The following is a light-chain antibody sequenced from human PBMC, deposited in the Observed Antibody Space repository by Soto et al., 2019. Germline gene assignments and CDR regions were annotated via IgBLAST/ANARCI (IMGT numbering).Light chain of an antibody. J-gene: IGKJ3*01. V-gene: IGKV1-39*01. CDR3: LETYSVPFFS. Sequence: DIRLTQSPSSLSASVGDRVTITCRASQSINTYLNWFQQKPGQAPKLLIYAASSLQSGVPSRFSGSGSGTDFTLTINNLQPQDFATYFCLETYSVPFFSFGPGTTVDIK. CDR2: AAS. CDR1: QSINTY.